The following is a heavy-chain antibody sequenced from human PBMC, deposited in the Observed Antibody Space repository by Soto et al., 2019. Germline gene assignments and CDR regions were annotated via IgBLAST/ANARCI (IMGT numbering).Heavy chain of an antibody. D-gene: IGHD5-12*01. J-gene: IGHJ4*02. CDR3: ARDKGYSGYAADY. CDR2: ISLGSSSSI. Sequence: EVQLVESGGGLVQPGGSLRLSCAASGFTFSSYSRNWVRQAPGKGLEWVSYISLGSSSSIYYADSVKGRFTISRDNAKNSLYLQMNGLRDEDTAVYYCARDKGYSGYAADYWGQGTLVTVSS. V-gene: IGHV3-48*02. CDR1: GFTFSSYS.